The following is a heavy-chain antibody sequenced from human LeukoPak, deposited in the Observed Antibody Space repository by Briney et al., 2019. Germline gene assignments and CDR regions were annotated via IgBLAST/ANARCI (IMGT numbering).Heavy chain of an antibody. J-gene: IGHJ4*02. Sequence: SETLSLTCAVSGGSISSGDFPWSWIRQPPGKGLEWIGYTFHTGHTSYNPSLKSRVTISVDMSKNQLSLRLTSVTAADTAVYYCARGFYGAGSHFDYWGQGTLVTVSS. CDR2: TFHTGHT. D-gene: IGHD3-10*01. V-gene: IGHV4-30-2*01. CDR3: ARGFYGAGSHFDY. CDR1: GGSISSGDFP.